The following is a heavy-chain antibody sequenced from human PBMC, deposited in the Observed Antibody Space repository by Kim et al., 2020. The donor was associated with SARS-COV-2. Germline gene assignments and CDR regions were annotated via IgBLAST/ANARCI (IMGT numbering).Heavy chain of an antibody. CDR2: ISAYNGNT. J-gene: IGHJ6*02. CDR1: GYTFISYG. CDR3: ARDREAAATHWGMDV. V-gene: IGHV1-18*04. Sequence: ASVKVSCKASGYTFISYGISWVRPARGQGLEWMGWISAYNGNTNNLQKHQGRVTMTIDTSTSTAYMALRSLSSDDTAVYYCARDREAAATHWGMDVWGQGTTVTVSS. D-gene: IGHD6-13*01.